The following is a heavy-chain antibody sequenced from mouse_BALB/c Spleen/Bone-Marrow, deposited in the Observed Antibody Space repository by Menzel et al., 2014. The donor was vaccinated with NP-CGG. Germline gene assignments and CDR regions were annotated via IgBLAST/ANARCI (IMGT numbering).Heavy chain of an antibody. V-gene: IGHV5-9-4*01. D-gene: IGHD2-1*01. CDR2: ISSGGSYT. CDR1: GFTFSSYA. J-gene: IGHJ2*01. Sequence: EVKLVESGGGLVKPGGSLKLYCAASGFTFSSYAMSWVRQSPEKRLEWVAEISSGGSYTYYPDTVTGRFTISRDNAKNTLYLEMSSLRSEDTAMYYCARPYGNYFDYWGQGTTLTVSS. CDR3: ARPYGNYFDY.